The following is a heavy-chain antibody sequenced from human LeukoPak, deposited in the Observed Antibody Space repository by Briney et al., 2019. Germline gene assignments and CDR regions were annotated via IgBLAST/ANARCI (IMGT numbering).Heavy chain of an antibody. CDR2: IYYSGST. CDR1: GGSISSSSYY. Sequence: SETLSLTCTVSGGSISSSSYYWGWIRQPPGKGLEWIGSIYYSGSTYYNPSLKSRVTISVDTSKNQFSLKLSSVTAADTAVYYCARRRMAPWFDPWGQGTLVTVSS. V-gene: IGHV4-39*01. CDR3: ARRRMAPWFDP. D-gene: IGHD5-24*01. J-gene: IGHJ5*02.